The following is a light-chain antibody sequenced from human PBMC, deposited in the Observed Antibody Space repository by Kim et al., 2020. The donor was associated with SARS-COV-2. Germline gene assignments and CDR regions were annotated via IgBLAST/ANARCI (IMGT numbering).Light chain of an antibody. CDR2: SNS. CDR3: AAWDASLSGHV. J-gene: IGLJ1*01. CDR1: SSNIGSNS. V-gene: IGLV1-47*02. Sequence: QSVLTQPPSASGTPGQRVTISCSGSSSNIGSNSVYWYQQLPGTAPKLLIYSNSQRPSGVPDRFSGSKSGTSASLAISGLRSKDEADYHCAAWDASLSGHVFGTGTKVTVL.